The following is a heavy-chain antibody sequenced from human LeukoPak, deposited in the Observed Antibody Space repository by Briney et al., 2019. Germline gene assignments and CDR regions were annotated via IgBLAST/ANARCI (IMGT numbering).Heavy chain of an antibody. CDR2: IKADSGDT. V-gene: IGHV1-2*02. CDR3: TRIGDGYPY. D-gene: IGHD5-24*01. J-gene: IGHJ4*02. Sequence: ASVTVSCKASGYIFTAYYLHWVRQAPGQGPEWMGWIKADSGDTNCARKFQGRVTMTRDTSITTVYMELSSLTSDDTAVYYCTRIGDGYPYWGQGSLVTVSS. CDR1: GYIFTAYY.